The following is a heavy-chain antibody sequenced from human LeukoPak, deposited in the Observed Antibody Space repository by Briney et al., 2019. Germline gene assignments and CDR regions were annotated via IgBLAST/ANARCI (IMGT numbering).Heavy chain of an antibody. V-gene: IGHV3-21*01. CDR3: ARCTTGKTFGSLREIKKSREIDY. CDR1: EFTFSTYW. Sequence: GGSLRLSCAASEFTFSTYWMSWVRQAPGKGLEWVSSISSSSYIYYADSVRGRFTISRDNAKNSLFLQMNSLRGEDTAVYYCARCTTGKTFGSLREIKKSREIDYWGQGTLVTVSS. D-gene: IGHD1-1*01. J-gene: IGHJ4*02. CDR2: ISSSSYI.